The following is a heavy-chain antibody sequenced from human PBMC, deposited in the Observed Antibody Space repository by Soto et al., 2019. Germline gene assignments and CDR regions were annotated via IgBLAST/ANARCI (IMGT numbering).Heavy chain of an antibody. D-gene: IGHD2-8*01. CDR1: GGSISSSSYY. CDR2: IYYSGST. V-gene: IGHV4-39*01. J-gene: IGHJ4*02. Sequence: PSETLSLTCTVSGGSISSSSYYWGWIRQPPGKGLEWIGSIYYSGSTYYNPSLKSRVTISVDTSKNQFSLKLSSVTAADTAVYYCATLFPRGCNGYWRQGTRVTVSS. CDR3: ATLFPRGCNGY.